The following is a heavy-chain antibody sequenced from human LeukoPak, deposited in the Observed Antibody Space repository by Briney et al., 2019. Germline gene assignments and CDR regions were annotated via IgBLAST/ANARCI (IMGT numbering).Heavy chain of an antibody. J-gene: IGHJ4*02. V-gene: IGHV2-5*02. CDR3: AHRRSGYSYSYPWDY. D-gene: IGHD3-16*02. CDR2: IYWDDDK. Sequence: SGPTLVKPTQTLTLTCTFSGFSLRTSEVGVGWIRQPPGKALEWLALIYWDDDKRYSPSLKSRLTITKDTSKNQVVLTMSNMDPVDTATYYCAHRRSGYSYSYPWDYWGQGTLVTVSS. CDR1: GFSLRTSEVG.